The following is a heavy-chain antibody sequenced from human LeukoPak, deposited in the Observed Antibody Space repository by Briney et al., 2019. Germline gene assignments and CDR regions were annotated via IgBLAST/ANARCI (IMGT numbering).Heavy chain of an antibody. CDR2: IKQDGSEK. CDR3: ARVGGWLLRAFDI. CDR1: GFTFSSYW. Sequence: GGSLRLSCAAYGFTFSSYWMSWVRQAPGKGLEWVANIKQDGSEKYYVDSVKGRFTISRDNAKNSLYLQMNSLRAEDTAVYYCARVGGWLLRAFDIWGQGTMVTVSS. V-gene: IGHV3-7*01. D-gene: IGHD5-24*01. J-gene: IGHJ3*02.